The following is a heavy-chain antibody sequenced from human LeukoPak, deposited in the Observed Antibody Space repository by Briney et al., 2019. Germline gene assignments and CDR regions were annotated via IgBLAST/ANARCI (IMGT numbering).Heavy chain of an antibody. CDR3: ARLSMHYDILTGYYTPPIWFDP. D-gene: IGHD3-9*01. J-gene: IGHJ5*02. V-gene: IGHV1-18*01. CDR2: ISAYNGNT. CDR1: GYTFTSYG. Sequence: GASVKVSCKASGYTFTSYGISWVRQAPGQGLEWMGWISAYNGNTNYAQKLQGRVTMTTDTSTSTAYMELRSLRSDDTAVYYCARLSMHYDILTGYYTPPIWFDPWAREPWSPSPQ.